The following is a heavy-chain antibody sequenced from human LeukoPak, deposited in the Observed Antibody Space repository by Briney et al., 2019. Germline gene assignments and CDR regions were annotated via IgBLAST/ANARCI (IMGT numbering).Heavy chain of an antibody. CDR2: IYYSGST. J-gene: IGHJ4*02. CDR1: GGSISSYY. D-gene: IGHD3-10*01. V-gene: IGHV4-59*01. CDR3: ARSRGLYYGSGSYFDF. Sequence: SETLSLTCTVSGGSISSYYWSWIRQPPGKGLEWIGYIYYSGSTNYNPSLKSRVTISVDGSENHFSLKLSSVTAADTAVYYCARSRGLYYGSGSYFDFWGQGALVTVSS.